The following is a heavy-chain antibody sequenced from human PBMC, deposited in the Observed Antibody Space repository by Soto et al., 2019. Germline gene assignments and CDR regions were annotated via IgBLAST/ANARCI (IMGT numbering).Heavy chain of an antibody. V-gene: IGHV3-23*01. J-gene: IGHJ4*02. CDR3: TKDSTMTRFDY. D-gene: IGHD4-17*01. CDR1: GFTFSGCV. CDR2: ISSSGGDT. Sequence: VQLLESGGDLVQPGGSLRLSCAASGFTFSGCVMSWVRQAPGKGLEWVSIISSSGGDTYYADSVKGRFTISRDNSKNTLYLQMNSLRAEDTAIYYCTKDSTMTRFDYWGQGTLVTVSS.